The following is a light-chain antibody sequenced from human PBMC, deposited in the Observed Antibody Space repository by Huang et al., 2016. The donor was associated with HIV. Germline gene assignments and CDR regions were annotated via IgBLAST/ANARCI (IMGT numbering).Light chain of an antibody. V-gene: IGKV1-39*01. CDR2: TVS. Sequence: DIQMTQSPPSLSASVGDRVTFTCRAEQNITKSLNWYQQKPGKAPKLLIYTVSTVESGVPSRFSGSGSGSRFTLNIGNLQPEDFATYYCQQSFSVPRTFG. CDR1: QNITKS. J-gene: IGKJ1*01. CDR3: QQSFSVPRT.